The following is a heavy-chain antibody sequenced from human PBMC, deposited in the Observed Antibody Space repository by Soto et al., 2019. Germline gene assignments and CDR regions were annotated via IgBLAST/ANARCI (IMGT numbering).Heavy chain of an antibody. CDR1: GGSVSSDSYF. Sequence: SETLSLTCTVSGGSVSSDSYFWSWIRQPPGKALEFLGYIYYTGRVNSNPSLESRLTISVDTSKNQFTLQLNAVTPADTAVYYCARRVTYGKTFDNWGQGTLVTVSS. J-gene: IGHJ4*02. V-gene: IGHV4-61*01. D-gene: IGHD3-10*01. CDR3: ARRVTYGKTFDN. CDR2: IYYTGRV.